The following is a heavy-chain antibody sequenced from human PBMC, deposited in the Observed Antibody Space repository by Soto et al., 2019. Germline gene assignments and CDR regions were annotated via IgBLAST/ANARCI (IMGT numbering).Heavy chain of an antibody. J-gene: IGHJ4*02. V-gene: IGHV4-59*01. Sequence: SETLSLTCTVSGGSISSYYWRWIRQPPGKGLEWIGYIYSNGSTNYNPSLKSRVTISVDTSKNQFSLKLRSVTAADTAVYYCARSYDDHSSDYWGQGTLVTVSS. D-gene: IGHD3-3*01. CDR2: IYSNGST. CDR3: ARSYDDHSSDY. CDR1: GGSISSYY.